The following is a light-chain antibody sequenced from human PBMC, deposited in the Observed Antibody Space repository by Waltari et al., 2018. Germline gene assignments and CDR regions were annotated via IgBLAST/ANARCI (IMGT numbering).Light chain of an antibody. CDR1: SGYSNYK. CDR3: GADHGSGSNFVYV. CDR2: VGTGGIVG. J-gene: IGLJ1*01. V-gene: IGLV9-49*01. Sequence: QPVLTQPPSASASLGASVTLTCTLSSGYSNYKLAWHQQRPGKGPRFVMRVGTGGIVGSKGDGIPDRFSVLGSGLNRYLTIKNIQEEDESDYHCGADHGSGSNFVYVFGTGTKVTVL.